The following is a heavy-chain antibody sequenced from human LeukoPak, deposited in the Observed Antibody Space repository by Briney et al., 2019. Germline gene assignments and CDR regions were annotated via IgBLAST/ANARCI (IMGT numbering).Heavy chain of an antibody. CDR3: ARDLSTTAPTY. V-gene: IGHV3-7*03. CDR1: GFTFSRSW. J-gene: IGHJ4*02. D-gene: IGHD1-1*01. Sequence: GGSLRLSCAASGFTFSRSWVSWVRQVPGKGLEWVANIKQDGSEKYYVDSVKGRFTISRDNTQNSLYLQMNSLRAEDTAVYYCARDLSTTAPTYWGQGTLVTVSS. CDR2: IKQDGSEK.